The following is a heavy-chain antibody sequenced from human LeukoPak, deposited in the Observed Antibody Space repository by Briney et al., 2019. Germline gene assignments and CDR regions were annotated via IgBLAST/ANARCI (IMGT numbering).Heavy chain of an antibody. D-gene: IGHD1-26*01. V-gene: IGHV3-7*01. CDR3: AREVGATNS. CDR2: IKQDGSEK. CDR1: GFTFSNYW. Sequence: GGSLRLSCAASGFTFSNYWMSWVRQAPGKGLEWVANIKQDGSEKYYVDSVKGRFTISRDNAKNSLFLQMNSLRAEDTVVYYCAREVGATNSWGQGTLVTVSS. J-gene: IGHJ4*02.